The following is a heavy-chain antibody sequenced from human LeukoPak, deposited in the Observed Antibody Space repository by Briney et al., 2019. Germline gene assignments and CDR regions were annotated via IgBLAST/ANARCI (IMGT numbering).Heavy chain of an antibody. V-gene: IGHV3-30*02. J-gene: IGHJ1*01. D-gene: IGHD3-22*01. CDR2: IRYDGSNK. CDR1: GFTFSSYA. CDR3: AKDRSSGYHEYFQH. Sequence: PGGSLRLSCAASGFTFSSYAMHWVRQAPGKGLEWVAFIRYDGSNKYYADSVKGRFTISRDNSKNTRYLQMNSLRAEDTAVYYCAKDRSSGYHEYFQHWGQGTLVTVSS.